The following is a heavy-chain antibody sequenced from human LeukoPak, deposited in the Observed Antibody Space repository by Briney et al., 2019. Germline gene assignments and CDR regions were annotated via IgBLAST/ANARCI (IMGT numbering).Heavy chain of an antibody. CDR2: ISYDGSNK. J-gene: IGHJ6*02. D-gene: IGHD6-19*01. V-gene: IGHV3-30*18. Sequence: PGGSLRLSCVVSGFTFSSYGMHWVRQAPGKGLEWVAVISYDGSNKYYADSVKGRFTISRDNSKNTLYLQMNSLRAEDTAVYYCAKDSSSGWYVRYQLYYYCGMDVWGQGTTVTVSS. CDR3: AKDSSSGWYVRYQLYYYCGMDV. CDR1: GFTFSSYG.